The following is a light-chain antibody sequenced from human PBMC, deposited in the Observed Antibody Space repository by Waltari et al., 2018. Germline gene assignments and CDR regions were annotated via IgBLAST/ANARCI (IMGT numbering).Light chain of an antibody. CDR2: AAS. Sequence: EIVLTQSPATLSLSPGERATLSCRASQSVSSYLAWYQQKPGQSPRLLIYAASNRATGIPARFSGSGSGTDFTLTISSLEPEDFAVYYCQQRSNWPPRFGGGTKVEIK. CDR3: QQRSNWPPR. CDR1: QSVSSY. J-gene: IGKJ4*01. V-gene: IGKV3-11*01.